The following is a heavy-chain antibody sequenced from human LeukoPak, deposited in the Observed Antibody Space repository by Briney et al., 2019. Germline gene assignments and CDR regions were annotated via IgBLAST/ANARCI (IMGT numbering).Heavy chain of an antibody. CDR1: GFTFSKAW. CDR3: ARDSPSRYCSRGTCYLDAFDF. D-gene: IGHD2-2*01. CDR2: ISGSGRHK. Sequence: GRSLRLSPAAPGFTFSKAWMSWVPQAPGKGLEWGSDISGSGRHKYYPDSEKGRFPISGDNTKNSVYLQIESLRADDTAVYYCARDSPSRYCSRGTCYLDAFDFWGQGTMVTVSS. J-gene: IGHJ3*01. V-gene: IGHV3-11*01.